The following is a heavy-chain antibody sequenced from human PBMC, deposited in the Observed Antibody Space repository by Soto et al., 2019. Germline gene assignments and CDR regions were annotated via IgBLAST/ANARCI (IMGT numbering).Heavy chain of an antibody. Sequence: QDHLAQSGAEVKKPGSSVTVSCKASGGTFYSYGISWGRQAPGQGLDWMGVIIPLYGTVKYEQKFQGRGSITADKSTSTADMDLSSLRSDDTAVYYCARVRVIRGVIPSHFGLWGQGTLVTVSS. V-gene: IGHV1-69*06. D-gene: IGHD3-10*01. CDR3: ARVRVIRGVIPSHFGL. CDR1: GGTFYSYG. CDR2: IIPLYGTV. J-gene: IGHJ4*02.